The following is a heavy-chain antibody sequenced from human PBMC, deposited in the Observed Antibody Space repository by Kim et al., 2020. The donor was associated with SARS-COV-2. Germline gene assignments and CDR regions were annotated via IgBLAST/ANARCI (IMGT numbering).Heavy chain of an antibody. Sequence: ASVKVSCKGSGYPFRDFYIHWVRQAPGQGLEWMGRINPNSGDTHYAQKFQARVSMTRDTFINTASIERRRLTSADTAVYYCPRVQTGSYFYYGIDLLVQG. D-gene: IGHD3-9*01. CDR3: PRVQTGSYFYYGIDL. CDR1: GYPFRDFY. J-gene: IGHJ6*01. V-gene: IGHV1-2*06. CDR2: INPNSGDT.